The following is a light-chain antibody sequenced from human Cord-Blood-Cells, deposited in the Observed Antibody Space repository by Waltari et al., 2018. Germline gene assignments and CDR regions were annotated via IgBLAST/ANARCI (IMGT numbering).Light chain of an antibody. J-gene: IGLJ3*02. CDR3: SSYTSSSTWV. CDR1: SSDVGGYNY. CDR2: DVR. Sequence: QSALTQPASVSGSPGQSITISCTGTSSDVGGYNYVPWYQQHPGKAPKLRIYDVRNRPSGVSNRSAGSKSGNPASLTISGLQAEDEADYYCSSYTSSSTWVFGGGTKLTVL. V-gene: IGLV2-14*03.